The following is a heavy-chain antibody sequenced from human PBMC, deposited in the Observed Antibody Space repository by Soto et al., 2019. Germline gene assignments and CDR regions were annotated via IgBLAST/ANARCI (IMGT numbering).Heavy chain of an antibody. Sequence: GGSLRLSCAASGFTFSSYSMNWVRQAPGKGLEWVSSISSSSSYIYYADSVKGRFTISRDNAKNSLYLQMNSLRAEDTAVYYCARDPALGTYGDYVYFDYWGQGTLVTVSS. CDR2: ISSSSSYI. CDR3: ARDPALGTYGDYVYFDY. J-gene: IGHJ4*02. CDR1: GFTFSSYS. V-gene: IGHV3-21*01. D-gene: IGHD4-17*01.